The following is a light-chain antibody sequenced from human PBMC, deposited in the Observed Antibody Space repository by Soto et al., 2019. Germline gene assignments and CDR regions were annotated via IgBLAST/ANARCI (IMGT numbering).Light chain of an antibody. CDR1: QGISSY. V-gene: IGKV1-9*01. J-gene: IGKJ3*01. CDR2: AAS. CDR3: QQLTSYPLFS. Sequence: DIQLTQSPSFLSASVGDRVTITCRASQGISSYLAWYQQKPGKAPKLLIYAASTLQSGVPSRFSGSGSGTEFARTISSLQPEDFATYYCQQLTSYPLFSFCPGTKVDI.